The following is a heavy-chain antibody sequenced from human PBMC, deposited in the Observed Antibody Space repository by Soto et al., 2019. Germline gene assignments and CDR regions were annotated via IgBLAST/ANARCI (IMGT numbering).Heavy chain of an antibody. D-gene: IGHD3-22*01. CDR3: ARVGPWVPYYYDSSPYTFENWFDP. Sequence: SETLSLTCAVSGYSISSGYYWGWLRQPPGKGLEWIGSIYHVGSTYYNPSLNSRVTLSIDMTNNHVSLILNSVTAADTAVYYCARVGPWVPYYYDSSPYTFENWFDPWGQGTLVTVSS. V-gene: IGHV4-38-2*01. J-gene: IGHJ5*02. CDR1: GYSISSGYY. CDR2: IYHVGST.